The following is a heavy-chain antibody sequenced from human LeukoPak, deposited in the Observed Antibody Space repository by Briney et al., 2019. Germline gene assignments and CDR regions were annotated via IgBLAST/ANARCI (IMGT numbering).Heavy chain of an antibody. V-gene: IGHV4-34*01. D-gene: IGHD1-20*01. Sequence: SETLSLTCAVYGGSFSGYYWSWIRQPPGKGLEWIGEINHSGSTNYNPSLKSRVTISVDTSENQFSLKLSSVTAADTAVYYCARGRYNWNPGRYYYYGMDVWGQGTTVTVSS. J-gene: IGHJ6*02. CDR1: GGSFSGYY. CDR2: INHSGST. CDR3: ARGRYNWNPGRYYYYGMDV.